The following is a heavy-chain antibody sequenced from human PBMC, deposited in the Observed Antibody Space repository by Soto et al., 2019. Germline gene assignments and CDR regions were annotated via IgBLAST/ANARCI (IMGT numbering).Heavy chain of an antibody. V-gene: IGHV1-3*01. D-gene: IGHD6-19*01. CDR2: INAGNGNT. CDR1: GYTFTGYA. J-gene: IGHJ5*02. CDR3: AREAGTWHLPLNWFDP. Sequence: ASVKVSCKASGYTFTGYAMHWVRQAPGQRLEWMGWINAGNGNTKYSQKFQGRVTITRDTSASTAYMELNSLRDEDTVLYYCAREAGTWHLPLNWFDPWGQGTLVTVSS.